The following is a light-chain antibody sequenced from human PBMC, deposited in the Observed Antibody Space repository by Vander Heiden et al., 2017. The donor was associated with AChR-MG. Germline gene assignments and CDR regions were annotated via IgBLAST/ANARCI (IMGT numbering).Light chain of an antibody. CDR3: AAWDDSLNGHMV. J-gene: IGLJ2*01. CDR1: SSNIGSNT. CDR2: GNN. Sequence: QSVLTLPPSASGTPGPRVTISGSGSSSNIGSNTVNWYRQHPGTAPKLLVFGNNQRPSGVPDRFSGSKSGTSATPAISGLQAEDEADYYCAAWDDSLNGHMVFGGGTKLTVL. V-gene: IGLV1-44*01.